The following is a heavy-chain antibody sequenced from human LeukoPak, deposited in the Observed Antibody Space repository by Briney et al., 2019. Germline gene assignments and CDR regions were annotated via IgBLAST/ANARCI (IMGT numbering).Heavy chain of an antibody. CDR3: ARVGASGSYAWHYYYYYMDV. J-gene: IGHJ6*03. CDR1: GDSISSSSYY. Sequence: SETLSLTCTVSGDSISSSSYYWGWIRQPPGKGLEWIGSIYHSGSTYYNPSLKSRVTISVDTSKNQFSLKLSSVTAADMAVYYCARVGASGSYAWHYYYYYMDVWGKGTTVTVSS. D-gene: IGHD1-26*01. CDR2: IYHSGST. V-gene: IGHV4-39*07.